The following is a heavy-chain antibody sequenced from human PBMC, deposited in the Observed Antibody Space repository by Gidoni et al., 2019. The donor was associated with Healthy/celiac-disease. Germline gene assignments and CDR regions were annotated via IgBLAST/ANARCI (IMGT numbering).Heavy chain of an antibody. CDR1: GGSISSYY. CDR2: IYYSGSN. Sequence: QVQLQESGPGLAKPSETLSLTCTVAGGSISSYYWSWIRQPPGKGLEWIGYIYYSGSNNSNPSLKSRVTISVDTSKNQFSLKLSSVTAADTAVYYCARVGYSSGWYGEDNWFDPWGQGTLVTVSS. CDR3: ARVGYSSGWYGEDNWFDP. D-gene: IGHD6-19*01. V-gene: IGHV4-59*01. J-gene: IGHJ5*02.